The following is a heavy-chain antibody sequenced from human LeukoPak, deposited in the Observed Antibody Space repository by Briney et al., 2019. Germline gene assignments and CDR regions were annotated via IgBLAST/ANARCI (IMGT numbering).Heavy chain of an antibody. J-gene: IGHJ4*02. Sequence: AGGSLRLSCAVSGFTFSCYAMHCVRQAPGKGLKYVSSISSKGVNTYYANSVKGRFTISRDNAKNSLYLQMNSLRVEDTAVYYCARDKVTYWGQGTLVTVSS. V-gene: IGHV3-64*01. CDR3: ARDKVTY. CDR2: ISSKGVNT. CDR1: GFTFSCYA.